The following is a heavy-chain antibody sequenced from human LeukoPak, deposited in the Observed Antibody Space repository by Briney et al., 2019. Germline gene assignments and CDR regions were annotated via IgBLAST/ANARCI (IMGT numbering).Heavy chain of an antibody. J-gene: IGHJ5*02. V-gene: IGHV3-33*01. CDR2: IWYDGSNK. D-gene: IGHD4-23*01. CDR3: ARDHTVVRSNWFDP. CDR1: GFTFSSYG. Sequence: PGGSLRLSCAASGFTFSSYGMHWVRQAPGKGLEWVAVIWYDGSNKYYADSVKGRFTISRDNSKNTLYLQMNSLRAEDTAVYYCARDHTVVRSNWFDPWGQGTLVTVSS.